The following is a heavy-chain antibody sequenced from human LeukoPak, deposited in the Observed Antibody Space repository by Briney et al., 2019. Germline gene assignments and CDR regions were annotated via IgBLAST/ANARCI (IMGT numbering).Heavy chain of an antibody. Sequence: GGSLRLSCAASGFTFSSFWMSWVRQAPGKGLEWVANIKRDGSEKQYVDSVKGRFSISRDNSKNTLNLQMNSLRAEDTAVYYCARGFAVVGTYYGMDVWGRGTTVTVSS. CDR2: IKRDGSEK. V-gene: IGHV3-7*03. J-gene: IGHJ6*02. CDR3: ARGFAVVGTYYGMDV. D-gene: IGHD6-13*01. CDR1: GFTFSSFW.